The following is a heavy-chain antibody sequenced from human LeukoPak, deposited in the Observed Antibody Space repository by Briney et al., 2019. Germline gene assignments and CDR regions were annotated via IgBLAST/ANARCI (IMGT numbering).Heavy chain of an antibody. Sequence: GGSLRLSCAASGFAFSRYGIVWVRQAPGRGLEWVSGISGSGGNTYYGDSVKGRFTISRDNSKNTVYLQMNSLRAEDTAVYYYAKAQGYLDYWGQGTLATVSS. CDR3: AKAQGYLDY. CDR2: ISGSGGNT. CDR1: GFAFSRYG. J-gene: IGHJ4*02. V-gene: IGHV3-23*01.